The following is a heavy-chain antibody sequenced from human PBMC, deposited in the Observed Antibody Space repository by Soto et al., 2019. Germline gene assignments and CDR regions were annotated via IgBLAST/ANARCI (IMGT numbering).Heavy chain of an antibody. CDR3: TNDLQATTALDY. V-gene: IGHV3-15*07. Sequence: RRLSCAASGFTFSNAWMNWVRQAPGKGLEWVGRIKSKTDGGTTDYAAPVKCIFTISRDDSKNTLYLQMNSLKTEDTAVYYCTNDLQATTALDYWGQGTMVTVA. CDR1: GFTFSNAW. J-gene: IGHJ4*02. CDR2: IKSKTDGGTT. D-gene: IGHD3-3*01.